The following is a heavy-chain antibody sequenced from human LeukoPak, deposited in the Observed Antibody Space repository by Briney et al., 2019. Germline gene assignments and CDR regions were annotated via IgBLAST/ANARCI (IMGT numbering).Heavy chain of an antibody. CDR1: GDSVSSNGAA. J-gene: IGHJ5*02. CDR3: ARQIVVVPIAMVMGWFDP. D-gene: IGHD2-2*01. Sequence: PSQTLSLTCAISGDSVSSNGAAWNWIRQSPSRGLEWLGRTYYRSKWYHDYAVSVQSRITITPDTSKNQFSLQLNSVTPEDTAVYYCARQIVVVPIAMVMGWFDPWGQGTLVTVSS. V-gene: IGHV6-1*01. CDR2: TYYRSKWYH.